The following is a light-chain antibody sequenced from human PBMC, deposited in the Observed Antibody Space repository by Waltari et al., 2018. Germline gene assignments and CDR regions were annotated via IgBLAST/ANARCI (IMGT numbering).Light chain of an antibody. CDR2: EVN. CDR3: CSYAGDSTYV. V-gene: IGLV2-23*02. Sequence: QSALTQPASVSGSPGQSITISCTGTRSDIGSYNLVSWYQQHPGKAPNLIIYEVNRRPSGVSDRFSASKSVNTASLTIAGLQADDEADYYCCSYAGDSTYVFGTGAKVTVL. CDR1: RSDIGSYNL. J-gene: IGLJ1*01.